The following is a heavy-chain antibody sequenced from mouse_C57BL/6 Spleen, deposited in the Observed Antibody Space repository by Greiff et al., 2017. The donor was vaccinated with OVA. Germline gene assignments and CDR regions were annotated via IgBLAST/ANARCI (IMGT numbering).Heavy chain of an antibody. V-gene: IGHV5-9*01. J-gene: IGHJ2*01. CDR2: ISGGGGNT. D-gene: IGHD1-1*01. CDR3: ARHLYYYGSSPYYFDY. CDR1: GFTFSSYT. Sequence: EVKLVESGGGLVKPGGSLKLSCAASGFTFSSYTMSWVRQTPEKRLEWVATISGGGGNTYYPDSVKGRFTISRDNAKNTLYLQMSSLRSEDTALYYCARHLYYYGSSPYYFDYWGQGTTLTVSS.